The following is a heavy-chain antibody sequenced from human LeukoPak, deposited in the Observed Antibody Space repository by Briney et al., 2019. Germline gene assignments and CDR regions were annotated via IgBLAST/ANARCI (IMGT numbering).Heavy chain of an antibody. Sequence: SVKVSCKASGGTFSSYAISWVRQAPGQGLEWMGGIIPIFGTANYAQKFQGRVTITADESTSTAYMELSSLRSEDTAVYYCVRTIFGVVDYYYYMDVWGKGTTVTVSS. CDR3: VRTIFGVVDYYYYMDV. V-gene: IGHV1-69*01. CDR2: IIPIFGTA. CDR1: GGTFSSYA. D-gene: IGHD3-3*01. J-gene: IGHJ6*03.